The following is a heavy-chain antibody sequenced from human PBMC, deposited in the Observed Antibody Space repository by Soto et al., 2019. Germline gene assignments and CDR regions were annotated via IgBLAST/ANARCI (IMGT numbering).Heavy chain of an antibody. CDR3: ARDGGVYDYSPFDY. Sequence: QVQLVQSGAEVKKPGSSVKVSCKASGGTFSSYAISRVRQAPGQGLEWMGGIIPIFGTADYAQKFQGRVTITADESTGTAYMELSSLRSEDTAVYYCARDGGVYDYSPFDYWGQGTLVTVSS. D-gene: IGHD4-4*01. V-gene: IGHV1-69*12. J-gene: IGHJ4*02. CDR1: GGTFSSYA. CDR2: IIPIFGTA.